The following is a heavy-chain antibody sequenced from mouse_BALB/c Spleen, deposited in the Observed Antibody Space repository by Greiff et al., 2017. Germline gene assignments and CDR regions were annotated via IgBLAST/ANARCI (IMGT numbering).Heavy chain of an antibody. V-gene: IGHV5-6-3*01. CDR3: ARQHFYAMDY. Sequence: VQLQQSGGGLVQPGGSLKLSCAASGFTFSSYGMSWVRQTPDKRLELVATINSNGGSTYYPDTVKGRFTISRDNAKNTLYLQMSSLKSEDTAMYYCARQHFYAMDYWGQGTSVTVSS. J-gene: IGHJ4*01. CDR1: GFTFSSYG. CDR2: INSNGGST.